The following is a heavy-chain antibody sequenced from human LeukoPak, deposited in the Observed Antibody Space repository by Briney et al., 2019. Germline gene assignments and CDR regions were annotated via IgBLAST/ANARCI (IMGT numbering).Heavy chain of an antibody. CDR2: IYYTGGT. D-gene: IGHD1-26*01. V-gene: IGHV4-31*03. Sequence: SQTLSLTCTVSGGSISSGAYYWSWIRQHPGKGLEWIGYIYYTGGTYYNPSLKSRLNISIDTSKNQFSLKLSSVTAADTAFYYCARDVGATYFDYWGQGTLVTVSS. J-gene: IGHJ4*02. CDR1: GGSISSGAYY. CDR3: ARDVGATYFDY.